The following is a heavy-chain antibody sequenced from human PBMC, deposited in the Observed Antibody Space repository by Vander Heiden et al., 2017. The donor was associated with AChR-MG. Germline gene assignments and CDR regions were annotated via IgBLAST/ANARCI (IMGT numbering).Heavy chain of an antibody. V-gene: IGHV3-11*01. Sequence: QVQLVESGGGLVKPGGSLRPSCAAPGFTFRAYHMGWIRQSPEKGLEWVSHISSSGSTIYYADSVKGRFTTSRDNAKNSLYLEMNSLRAEDTAVYYCARDGRQGRPDRWGQGTLVTVSS. CDR1: GFTFRAYH. J-gene: IGHJ5*02. CDR3: ARDGRQGRPDR. CDR2: ISSSGSTI.